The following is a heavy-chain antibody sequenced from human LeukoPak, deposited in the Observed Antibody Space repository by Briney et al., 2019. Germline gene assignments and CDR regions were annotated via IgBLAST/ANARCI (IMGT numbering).Heavy chain of an antibody. CDR2: ISQSGGT. Sequence: SETLSLTCAVSGYSISSGYYWGWIRQPPGKGLEWIGSISQSGGTYYNPSLKSRFAIALDTSKNQFSLKVTSVTAADTAMYYCARVHIVTGTYFDSWGLGALVTVSS. D-gene: IGHD2-21*01. CDR1: GYSISSGYY. J-gene: IGHJ4*02. CDR3: ARVHIVTGTYFDS. V-gene: IGHV4-38-2*01.